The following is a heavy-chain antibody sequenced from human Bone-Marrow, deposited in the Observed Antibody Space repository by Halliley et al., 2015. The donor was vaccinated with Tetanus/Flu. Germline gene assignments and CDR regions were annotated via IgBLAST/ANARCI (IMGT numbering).Heavy chain of an antibody. CDR1: GFRFSYYG. Sequence: SGFRFSYYGMHWVRQAPGQGLEWVAGISYDGSNEDYADSVRGRFTISRDNSESTLFLQLNSLRAEETAAYFCAREGRSVPGSPNRYYYKGLDVWGQGTTVTVSS. CDR2: ISYDGSNE. D-gene: IGHD6-19*01. CDR3: AREGRSVPGSPNRYYYKGLDV. J-gene: IGHJ6*02. V-gene: IGHV3-33*05.